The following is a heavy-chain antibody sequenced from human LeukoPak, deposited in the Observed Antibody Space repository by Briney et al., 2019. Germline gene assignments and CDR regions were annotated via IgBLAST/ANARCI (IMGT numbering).Heavy chain of an antibody. CDR1: GYTFTGYY. V-gene: IGHV1-2*02. D-gene: IGHD3-3*01. CDR2: INPNSGGT. J-gene: IGHJ6*03. CDR3: ARGRVPTGGSGYYTGDYYYYYMDV. Sequence: GASVKVSCKASGYTFTGYYMHWVRQAPGQGLEWMGWINPNSGGTNYAQKFQGRVTMTRDTSISTAYMELSRLRSDDTAVYYCARGRVPTGGSGYYTGDYYYYYMDVWGKGTTVTVSS.